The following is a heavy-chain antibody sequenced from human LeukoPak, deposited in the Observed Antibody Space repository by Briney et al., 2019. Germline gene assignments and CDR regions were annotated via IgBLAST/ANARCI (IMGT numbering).Heavy chain of an antibody. D-gene: IGHD3-10*01. V-gene: IGHV3-30*18. J-gene: IGHJ4*02. CDR3: AKDQYYYGSGSQIDY. CDR2: ISYDGSNK. CDR1: GFTFSSYG. Sequence: PGGSLRLSCAASGFTFSSYGMHWVRQAPGKGLEWVAVISYDGSNKYYADSVKGRFTISRDNSKNTLYLQMNSLRAEDTAVYYCAKDQYYYGSGSQIDYWGQGTLVTVSS.